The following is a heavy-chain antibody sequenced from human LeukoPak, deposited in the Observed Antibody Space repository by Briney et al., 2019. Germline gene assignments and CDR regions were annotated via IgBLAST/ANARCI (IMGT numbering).Heavy chain of an antibody. CDR3: ARRGRIFGVVIIGYFDY. D-gene: IGHD3-3*01. Sequence: GGSLRLSCAASGFTFSSYSMNWVRQAPGKGLEWVANIEQEGSEKNYVDSVKGRFTISRDNAKNSLYLQMNSLRAEDTAVYYCARRGRIFGVVIIGYFDYWGQGTLVTVSS. V-gene: IGHV3-7*05. CDR2: IEQEGSEK. CDR1: GFTFSSYS. J-gene: IGHJ4*02.